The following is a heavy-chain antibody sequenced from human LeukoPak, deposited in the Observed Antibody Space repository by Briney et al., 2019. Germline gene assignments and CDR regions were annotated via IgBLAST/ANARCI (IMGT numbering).Heavy chain of an antibody. D-gene: IGHD3-22*01. CDR2: IYYSGST. CDR3: ASFDRGYYYAMDV. V-gene: IGHV4-59*01. Sequence: PSETLSLTCTVSGGSISSYYWSWIRQPPGKGLEWIGHIYYSGSTNYNPSLKSRVTISIDTSKNQFSLRLSSVTAADTAVYYCASFDRGYYYAMDVWGQGTTVTVSS. CDR1: GGSISSYY. J-gene: IGHJ6*02.